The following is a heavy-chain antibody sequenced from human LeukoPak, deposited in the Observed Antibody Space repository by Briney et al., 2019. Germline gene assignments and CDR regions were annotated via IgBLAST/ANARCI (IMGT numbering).Heavy chain of an antibody. D-gene: IGHD3-22*01. CDR2: IYYSGST. CDR1: GGSISSSSYY. V-gene: IGHV4-39*07. Sequence: SETLSLTCTVSGGSISSSSYYWGWIRQPPGKGLEWIGSIYYSGSTYYNPSLKSRVTISVDTSKNQFSLKLSSVTAADTAVYYCARGGSGYYPPTFDYWGQGTLVTVSS. J-gene: IGHJ4*02. CDR3: ARGGSGYYPPTFDY.